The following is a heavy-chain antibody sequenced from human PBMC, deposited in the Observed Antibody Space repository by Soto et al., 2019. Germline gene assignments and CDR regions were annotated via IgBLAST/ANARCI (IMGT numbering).Heavy chain of an antibody. CDR1: GYTLTELS. Sequence: GPSVKVSCKVSGYTLTELSMHWVRPAPGKGLEWMGGFDPEDGETIYAQKFQGRVTMTEDTSTDTAYMELSSLRSEDTAVYYCATNEVRGRNYYDSSGYDYWGQGTLVTVSS. J-gene: IGHJ4*02. CDR2: FDPEDGET. D-gene: IGHD3-22*01. V-gene: IGHV1-24*01. CDR3: ATNEVRGRNYYDSSGYDY.